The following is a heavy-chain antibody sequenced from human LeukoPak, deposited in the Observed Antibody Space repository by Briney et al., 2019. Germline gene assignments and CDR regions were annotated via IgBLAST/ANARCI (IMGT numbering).Heavy chain of an antibody. D-gene: IGHD2-2*01. CDR2: ISYDGSNK. CDR3: STAAFDI. J-gene: IGHJ3*02. Sequence: GGSLRLSCAASGFTFSSYGMHWVRQAPGKGLEWVAVISYDGSNKYYADSVKGRFTISRDNSKNTLCLQMNSLRAEDTAVYYCSTAAFDIWGQGTMVTVSS. V-gene: IGHV3-30*03. CDR1: GFTFSSYG.